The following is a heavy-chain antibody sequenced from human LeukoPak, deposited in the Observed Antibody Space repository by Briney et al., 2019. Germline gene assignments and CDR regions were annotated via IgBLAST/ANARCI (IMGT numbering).Heavy chain of an antibody. CDR1: RYTFPRYG. J-gene: IGHJ4*02. CDR3: ATGRSLVWAQDYFDY. D-gene: IGHD2-21*01. CDR2: ISAYNGNT. V-gene: IGHV1-18*01. Sequence: ASVQVSCKASRYTFPRYGISRVRQAPGPGLEGLGWISAYNGNTNYAQKHQGRVTMTTDTSLSIAYVDLRSLGSDDTAVYYCATGRSLVWAQDYFDYWGQGTLVTVSS.